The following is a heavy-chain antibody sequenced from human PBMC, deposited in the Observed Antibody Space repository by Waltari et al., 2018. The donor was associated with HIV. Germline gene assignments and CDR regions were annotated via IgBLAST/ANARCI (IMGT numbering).Heavy chain of an antibody. Sequence: QVQLVQSGSELKKPGASVKVSCKASGYTFSSYSIHWVRQAPGQGLQLLGWLNTNTGRPTYAQDLTGRFAFSLDTSVTTSYLQISSLKPEDSAVYYCARGRGYTCCEGWLDPWGQGTLVTVAS. CDR1: GYTFSSYS. V-gene: IGHV7-4-1*02. CDR3: ARGRGYTCCEGWLDP. J-gene: IGHJ5*02. D-gene: IGHD5-18*01. CDR2: LNTNTGRP.